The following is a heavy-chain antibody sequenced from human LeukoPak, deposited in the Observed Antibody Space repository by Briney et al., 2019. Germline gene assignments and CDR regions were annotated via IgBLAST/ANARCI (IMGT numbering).Heavy chain of an antibody. V-gene: IGHV1-69*13. D-gene: IGHD3-22*01. CDR1: VGTFSSYA. CDR2: IIPIFGTA. Sequence: SVKVSCKASVGTFSSYAISWVRQAPGQGLEWMGGIIPIFGTANYAQKFQGRVTITADESTSTAYMELSSLRSEDTAVYYCARDLGRYDSSGYYSGSDAFDIWGQGTMVTVSS. J-gene: IGHJ3*02. CDR3: ARDLGRYDSSGYYSGSDAFDI.